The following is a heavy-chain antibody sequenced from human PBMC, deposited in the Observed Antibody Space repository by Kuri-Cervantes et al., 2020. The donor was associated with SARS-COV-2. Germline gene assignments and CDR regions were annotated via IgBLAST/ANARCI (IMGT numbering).Heavy chain of an antibody. CDR3: AKTAVTGTGRGYFQH. Sequence: ETLSLTCATSGFTFSGHGMSWVRQAPGKGLEWLSGFYDSETTIYHRDSVKGRFTMSRDYSKNMVYLQMNSLGVEDTAIYYCAKTAVTGTGRGYFQHWGQGTLVTVSS. D-gene: IGHD2-21*02. V-gene: IGHV3-23*03. CDR1: GFTFSGHG. J-gene: IGHJ1*01. CDR2: FYDSETTI.